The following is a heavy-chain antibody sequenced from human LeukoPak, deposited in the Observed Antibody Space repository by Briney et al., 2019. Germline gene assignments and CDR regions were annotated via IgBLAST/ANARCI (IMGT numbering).Heavy chain of an antibody. J-gene: IGHJ5*02. CDR2: INTNTGNP. CDR1: GYPFNAYF. V-gene: IGHV7-4-1*02. CDR3: ARVKAAAGTIWFDP. Sequence: GASVKVSCKASGYPFNAYFIHWVRQAPGQGLEWMGWINTNTGNPTYAQGFTGRFVFSLDTSVSTAYLQISSLKAEDTAVYYCARVKAAAGTIWFDPWGQGTLVPVSS. D-gene: IGHD6-13*01.